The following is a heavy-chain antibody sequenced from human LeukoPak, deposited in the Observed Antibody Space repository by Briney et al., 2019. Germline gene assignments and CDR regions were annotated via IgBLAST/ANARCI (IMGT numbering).Heavy chain of an antibody. CDR1: NGSISSHH. D-gene: IGHD3-10*01. Sequence: SETLSLTCTVSNGSISSHHWSWVRQPPGKGLEWIGYILTSGTTNYNPSLKSRLTISVDTSKNRFTLKLSSVTAADTAVYYCARLRVSGSYLYYFDYWGQGTLVTVSS. V-gene: IGHV4-4*09. CDR3: ARLRVSGSYLYYFDY. J-gene: IGHJ4*02. CDR2: ILTSGTT.